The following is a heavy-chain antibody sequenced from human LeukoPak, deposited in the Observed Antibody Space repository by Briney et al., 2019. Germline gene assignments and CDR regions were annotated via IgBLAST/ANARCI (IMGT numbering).Heavy chain of an antibody. J-gene: IGHJ4*02. D-gene: IGHD3-22*01. Sequence: SETLSLTCTVSGGSITSYYWIWLRQPPGKGLEWIGHIYSSGTTNYNPFLKSRVTISLDTSKNQFSLKPSSVTAADTAVYYCARGRAYYDSTGYYLWGQGTLVTVSS. CDR1: GGSITSYY. CDR3: ARGRAYYDSTGYYL. V-gene: IGHV4-59*12. CDR2: IYSSGTT.